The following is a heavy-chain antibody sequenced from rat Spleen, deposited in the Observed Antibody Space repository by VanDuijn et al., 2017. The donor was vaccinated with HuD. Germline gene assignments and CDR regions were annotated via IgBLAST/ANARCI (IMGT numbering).Heavy chain of an antibody. D-gene: IGHD1-9*01. CDR1: GFTFSNYG. Sequence: EVQLVESGGGLVQPGRSLKLSCAASGFTFSNYGMACVRQAPTKGLEWVASITNSGGSTYYRDSVKGRFTITRDNAKNTLYLQMDSLRSEDTATYYCTTGDYGYTGPYYFDYWGQGVMVTVSS. CDR2: ITNSGGST. V-gene: IGHV5S13*01. J-gene: IGHJ2*01. CDR3: TTGDYGYTGPYYFDY.